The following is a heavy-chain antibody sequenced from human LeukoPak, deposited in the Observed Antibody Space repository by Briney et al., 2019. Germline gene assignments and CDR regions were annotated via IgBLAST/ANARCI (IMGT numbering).Heavy chain of an antibody. V-gene: IGHV4-38-2*02. J-gene: IGHJ5*02. CDR1: GYSISSGYY. Sequence: PSETLSLTCTVSGYSISSGYYWGWIRQPPGKGLEWIGSIYHSGSTYYNPSLKSRVTISVDTSKNQFSLKLSSVTAADTAVYYCARGGTMIVVVTLPVTWFDPWGQGTLVTVSS. D-gene: IGHD3-22*01. CDR2: IYHSGST. CDR3: ARGGTMIVVVTLPVTWFDP.